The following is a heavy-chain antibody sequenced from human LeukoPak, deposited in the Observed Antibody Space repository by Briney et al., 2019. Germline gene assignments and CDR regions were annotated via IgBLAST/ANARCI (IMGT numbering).Heavy chain of an antibody. J-gene: IGHJ5*02. D-gene: IGHD4-23*01. CDR1: GYSLTNYD. CDR3: ARDYGGNSGWFDP. Sequence: ASVKVSCKASGYSLTNYDINWVRQATGQGLEWMGWMKPKSGETGYAQKFQGRAIVTRDTSTNTAYMELRSLTSEDTAVYYCARDYGGNSGWFDPWGQGTVVTVSS. CDR2: MKPKSGET. V-gene: IGHV1-8*01.